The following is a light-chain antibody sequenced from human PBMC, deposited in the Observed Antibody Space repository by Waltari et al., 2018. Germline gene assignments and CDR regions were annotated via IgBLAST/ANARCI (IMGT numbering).Light chain of an antibody. CDR1: SSDVGSYNL. CDR3: CSYAGSDTHVI. Sequence: QSALTQPASVSGSPGQSITISCTGTSSDVGSYNLVSWYQQHPGKAPTVMIYEVNKRPSGLSKRFPGSKAGNTAALTISGLQAEDEAEYYCCSYAGSDTHVIFGGGTKLTVL. V-gene: IGLV2-23*02. J-gene: IGLJ2*01. CDR2: EVN.